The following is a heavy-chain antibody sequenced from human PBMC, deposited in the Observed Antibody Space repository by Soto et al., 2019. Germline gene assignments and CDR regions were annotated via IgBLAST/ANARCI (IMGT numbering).Heavy chain of an antibody. CDR1: GGSISSGDYY. Sequence: SETLSLTCTVSGGSISSGDYYWSWIRQPPGKGLEWIGYISYSGSTYYNPSLKSRVTISVDTSKDQFSLKLSSVTAADTAVYYCARGDWFHPWGPGTLVTVSS. V-gene: IGHV4-30-4*01. CDR2: ISYSGST. CDR3: ARGDWFHP. J-gene: IGHJ5*02.